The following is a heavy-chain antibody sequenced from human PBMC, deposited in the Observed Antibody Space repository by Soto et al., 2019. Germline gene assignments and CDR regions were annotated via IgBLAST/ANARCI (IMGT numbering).Heavy chain of an antibody. V-gene: IGHV3-48*01. CDR3: ARKSIVATTYYNYYFYMDV. CDR2: ISSSSSII. D-gene: IGHD5-12*01. CDR1: GFTFSSYS. J-gene: IGHJ6*03. Sequence: QPGGSLRLSCAASGFTFSSYSMNWVRQAPGKGLEWVSCISSSSSIIYHADSVRGRFTISRDNAKNSLYLQMNSLRAEDTAVYYCARKSIVATTYYNYYFYMDVWGKGTTVTVSS.